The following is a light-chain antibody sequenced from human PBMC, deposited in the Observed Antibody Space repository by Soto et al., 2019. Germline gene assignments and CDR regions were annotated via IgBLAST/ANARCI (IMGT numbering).Light chain of an antibody. CDR3: HHRSNWPST. CDR2: DAS. J-gene: IGKJ4*01. CDR1: QSVSGY. Sequence: EIVLTQSPATLSLSPGERATLSCRDSQSVSGYLAWYQQKPGQAPRLLIYDASNRATGIPARFSGSGSGTDFTLTISSLEPEDFAVYYCHHRSNWPSTFGGGTKVEIK. V-gene: IGKV3-11*01.